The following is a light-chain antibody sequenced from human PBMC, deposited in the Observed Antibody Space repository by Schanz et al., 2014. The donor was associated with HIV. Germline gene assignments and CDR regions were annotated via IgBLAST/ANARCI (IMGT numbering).Light chain of an antibody. V-gene: IGLV2-8*01. J-gene: IGLJ3*02. CDR3: ATWDDTLRGRV. CDR1: NSDVGGYNY. Sequence: QSALTQPPSASGSPGQSVTISCTGTNSDVGGYNYVSWYRQHPGKAPKLMIYEVTKRPSGVPDRFSGSKSGNTASLTVSGLQAEDEADYYCATWDDTLRGRVFGGGTKLTVL. CDR2: EVT.